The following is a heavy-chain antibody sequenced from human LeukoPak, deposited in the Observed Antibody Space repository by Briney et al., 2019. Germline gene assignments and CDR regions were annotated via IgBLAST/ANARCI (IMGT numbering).Heavy chain of an antibody. Sequence: GGSLRLSCAASGFTFSSYGMHWVRQAPGKGLEWGAVISYDGSNKYYADSVKGRFTISRDNSNNTLYLQMNSLRAEDTAVYYCASLPPIYYDSEEYYWGQGTLVTVPS. V-gene: IGHV3-30*03. CDR1: GFTFSSYG. CDR2: ISYDGSNK. J-gene: IGHJ4*02. D-gene: IGHD3-22*01. CDR3: ASLPPIYYDSEEYY.